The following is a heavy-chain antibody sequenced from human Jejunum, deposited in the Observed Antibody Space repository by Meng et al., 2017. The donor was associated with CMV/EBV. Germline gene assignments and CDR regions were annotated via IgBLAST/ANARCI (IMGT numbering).Heavy chain of an antibody. V-gene: IGHV3-30-3*01. CDR3: ARPTLYTYGFRSDHYYGMDV. J-gene: IGHJ6*02. Sequence: AMHWVRQSPGKGLDWVAVISYDGSKKYYTDSVKGRFTISRDDSENTLYLHLDSLRTEDTAVYYCARPTLYTYGFRSDHYYGMDVWGQGTTVTVSS. D-gene: IGHD5-18*01. CDR1: A. CDR2: ISYDGSKK.